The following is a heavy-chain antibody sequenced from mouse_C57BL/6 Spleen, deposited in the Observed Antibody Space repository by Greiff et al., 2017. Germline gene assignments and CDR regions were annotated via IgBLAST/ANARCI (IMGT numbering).Heavy chain of an antibody. CDR2: IYPGDGDT. J-gene: IGHJ4*01. Sequence: VQLQQSGAELVKPGASVKISCKASGYAFSSYWMNWVKQRPGKGLEWIGQIYPGDGDTNYNGKFKGKATLTADKSSSTAYMQLSSLTSEDAAVYFCARYYYGSSYAMDYWGQGTSVTVSS. CDR1: GYAFSSYW. CDR3: ARYYYGSSYAMDY. D-gene: IGHD1-1*01. V-gene: IGHV1-80*01.